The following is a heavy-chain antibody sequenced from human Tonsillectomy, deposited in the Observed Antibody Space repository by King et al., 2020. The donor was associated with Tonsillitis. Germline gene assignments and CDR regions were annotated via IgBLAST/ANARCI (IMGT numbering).Heavy chain of an antibody. D-gene: IGHD5-24*01. CDR1: GLTFSSYA. CDR3: AKSRTEMAKSPFDN. CDR2: ISGSGGST. J-gene: IGHJ4*02. Sequence: VQLVESGGGVVQPGGSLRLSCAASGLTFSSYAMSWVRQAPGKGLEWVSRISGSGGSTDYADSVKGRFTISRDNSKNTLFLQMSILRAEDTALYYCAKSRTEMAKSPFDNWGQGTLLTVFS. V-gene: IGHV3-23*04.